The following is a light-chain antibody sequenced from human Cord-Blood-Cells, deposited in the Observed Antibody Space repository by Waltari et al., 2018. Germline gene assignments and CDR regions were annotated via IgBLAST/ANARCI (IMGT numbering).Light chain of an antibody. CDR1: SSDVGGFNY. J-gene: IGLJ3*02. V-gene: IGLV2-14*01. Sequence: QSALTQPASVSGSPGQSITTSCPGTSSDVGGFNYVSWYQQHPGKAPKLMIYDVSNRPSGVSNRFSGSKSGNTASLTISGLQAEDEADYYCSSYTSSSTWVFGGGTKLTVL. CDR3: SSYTSSSTWV. CDR2: DVS.